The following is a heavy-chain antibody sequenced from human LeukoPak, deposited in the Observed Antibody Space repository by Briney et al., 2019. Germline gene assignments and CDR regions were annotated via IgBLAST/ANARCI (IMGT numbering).Heavy chain of an antibody. D-gene: IGHD1-26*01. CDR1: GFIFSSYA. Sequence: PGGSLRLSCNASGFIFSSYAMHWVRQAPGKGLEWVSGIGWSGDSSYSADPVKGLFTISRDNSKNTLFLQMNSLRAEDTATYFCAKGEAHYFHYYMDVWAKGTTVPVSS. V-gene: IGHV3-23*01. CDR3: AKGEAHYFHYYMDV. J-gene: IGHJ6*03. CDR2: IGWSGDSS.